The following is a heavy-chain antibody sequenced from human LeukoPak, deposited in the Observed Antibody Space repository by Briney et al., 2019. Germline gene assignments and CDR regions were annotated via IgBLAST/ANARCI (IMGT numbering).Heavy chain of an antibody. Sequence: PSETLSLTCTVSGGSISSYYWSWIRQPPGKGLEWIGYIYYSGSTNYNPSLKSRVTISVDTSKNQFSLKLSSVTAADTAVYYCARHDPHSGSYYVSHDAFDIWGQGTMVTVSS. CDR1: GGSISSYY. CDR2: IYYSGST. CDR3: ARHDPHSGSYYVSHDAFDI. V-gene: IGHV4-59*08. D-gene: IGHD1-26*01. J-gene: IGHJ3*02.